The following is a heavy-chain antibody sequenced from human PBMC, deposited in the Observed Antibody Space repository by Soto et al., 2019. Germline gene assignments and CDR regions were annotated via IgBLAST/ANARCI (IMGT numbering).Heavy chain of an antibody. CDR3: VRGGSESGHDY. CDR2: ISSKSGKT. Sequence: QVQLVQSGAEVEKPGASVKVSCKASGYTFTTYDITWVRQAPGQGLEWMGWISSKSGKTNYAQKVQGRVTMTTDTSTRTAYMELRRLRSDDTAVYYCVRGGSESGHDYLGQGTLVTVSS. CDR1: GYTFTTYD. D-gene: IGHD3-10*01. J-gene: IGHJ4*02. V-gene: IGHV1-18*01.